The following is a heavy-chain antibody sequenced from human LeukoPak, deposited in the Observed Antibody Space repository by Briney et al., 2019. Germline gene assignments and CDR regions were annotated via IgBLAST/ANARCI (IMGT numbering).Heavy chain of an antibody. Sequence: PSETLSLTCTVSGGSISSSSYYWGWVRQPPGKGLEWIGSIYYSGSTYYNPSLKSRVTISVDTSKNQFSLKLSSVTAADTAVYYCARGRGRSYSYGFRYYGMDVWGQGTTVTVSS. CDR3: ARGRGRSYSYGFRYYGMDV. J-gene: IGHJ6*02. D-gene: IGHD5-18*01. V-gene: IGHV4-39*01. CDR2: IYYSGST. CDR1: GGSISSSSYY.